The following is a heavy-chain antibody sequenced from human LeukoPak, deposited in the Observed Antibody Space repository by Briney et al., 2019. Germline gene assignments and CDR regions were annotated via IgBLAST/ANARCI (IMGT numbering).Heavy chain of an antibody. CDR1: EFTFSTYG. D-gene: IGHD6-19*01. Sequence: GGSLRLSCAASEFTFSTYGMHWVRQAPGKGLEWVAGISYDGSNKYYADSVKGRFTISRDNSKNTLYLQMNSLRAEDTALYYCAKDREIAVATGLDYWGQGTLVTVSS. CDR2: ISYDGSNK. CDR3: AKDREIAVATGLDY. J-gene: IGHJ4*02. V-gene: IGHV3-30*18.